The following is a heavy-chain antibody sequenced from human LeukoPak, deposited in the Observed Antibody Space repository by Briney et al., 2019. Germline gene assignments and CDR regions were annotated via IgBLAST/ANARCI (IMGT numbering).Heavy chain of an antibody. V-gene: IGHV1-2*02. Sequence: GASVKVSCKASGYTFTGYYMHWVRQAPGQGLEWMGWINPNSGGTNYAQKFQGRVTMTRDTSISTAYMELSRLRSDDTAVYYCARDGGYGDYEGLYYFDYWGQGTLVTVSS. CDR2: INPNSGGT. J-gene: IGHJ4*02. D-gene: IGHD4-17*01. CDR3: ARDGGYGDYEGLYYFDY. CDR1: GYTFTGYY.